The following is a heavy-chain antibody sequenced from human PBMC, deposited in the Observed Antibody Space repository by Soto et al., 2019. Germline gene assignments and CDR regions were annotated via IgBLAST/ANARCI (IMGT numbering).Heavy chain of an antibody. CDR1: GFTFRSYG. CDR3: AKDRTFSDSWPSGPFDY. Sequence: QVQLVETGGGVVQPGRSLRLACADYGFTFRSYGIHWVRQAPGKGLEWVAVISYDGHNTFYADSVKGRFTVLRDDSKNTLYLQMNSLTAEDTAVYYCAKDRTFSDSWPSGPFDYWGQGTLVTVSS. CDR2: ISYDGHNT. J-gene: IGHJ4*02. D-gene: IGHD6-13*01. V-gene: IGHV3-30*18.